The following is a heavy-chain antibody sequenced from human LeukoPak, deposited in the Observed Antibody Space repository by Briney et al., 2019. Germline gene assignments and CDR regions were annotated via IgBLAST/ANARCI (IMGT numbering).Heavy chain of an antibody. Sequence: GGSLRLSCAASGFTFSSYAMHWVRQAPGKGLEWVAVTSSDLNVKLYADSVKGRFTISRDNSRSTLYLQMNSLRPEDTAIYYCAREGYYGSGSPPSLYFDYWGQGTLVTVSS. CDR3: AREGYYGSGSPPSLYFDY. J-gene: IGHJ4*02. CDR1: GFTFSSYA. D-gene: IGHD3-10*01. CDR2: TSSDLNVK. V-gene: IGHV3-30-3*01.